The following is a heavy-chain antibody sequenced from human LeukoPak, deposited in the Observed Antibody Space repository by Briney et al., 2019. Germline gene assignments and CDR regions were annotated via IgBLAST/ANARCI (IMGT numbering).Heavy chain of an antibody. J-gene: IGHJ4*02. CDR2: IYSDNT. D-gene: IGHD4/OR15-4a*01. CDR1: GFTVSSNS. Sequence: GGSLRLSCTVSGFTVSSNSMSWVRQAPGKGLEWVSFIYSDNTHHSDSVKGRFTISRDNSKNTLYLQKNSLRAEDTAVYYCARRAGAYSHPYDYWGQGTLVTVSS. V-gene: IGHV3-53*01. CDR3: ARRAGAYSHPYDY.